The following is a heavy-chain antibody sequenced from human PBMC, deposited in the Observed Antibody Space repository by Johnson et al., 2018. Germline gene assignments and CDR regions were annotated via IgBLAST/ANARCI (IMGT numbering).Heavy chain of an antibody. J-gene: IGHJ3*02. CDR1: GFTFSNYA. V-gene: IGHV3-64*01. Sequence: VQLVQSGGDLVQPGGSLRLSCAASGFTFSNYAMHWVRQVPGKGLEYLSGLSSKGDTTYYASSVRCRFTVSRDNSKNTVYLQMGSLRADDMAVYYCAADAFDSWGQGTMVTVSS. CDR3: AADAFDS. CDR2: LSSKGDTT.